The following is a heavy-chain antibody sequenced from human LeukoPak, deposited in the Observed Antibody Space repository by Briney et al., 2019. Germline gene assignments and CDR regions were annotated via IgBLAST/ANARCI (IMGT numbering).Heavy chain of an antibody. V-gene: IGHV3-21*01. CDR2: MSTGGIYI. D-gene: IGHD7-27*01. CDR3: ARAMGTSRSYGMDV. J-gene: IGHJ6*02. Sequence: GGSLRLSCAASGFTFSSYAMSWVRQAPGKGLEWVSSMSTGGIYIYYADSVKGRFTISRDNAKSSLYLQMNSLRAEDTAVYYCARAMGTSRSYGMDVWGQGTTVTVSS. CDR1: GFTFSSYA.